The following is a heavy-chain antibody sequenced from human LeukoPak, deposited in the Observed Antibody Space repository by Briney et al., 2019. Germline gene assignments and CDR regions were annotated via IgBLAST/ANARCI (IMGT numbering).Heavy chain of an antibody. D-gene: IGHD6-19*01. V-gene: IGHV3-7*01. Sequence: PGGSLRLSCAASGFTFSSYWMSWVRQAPGKGLEWVANINQDGTEKYYVDSVKGRFTISRDNAKNSLYLQMNSLRAEDTAVYYCARDRSSGWDDYWGQGALVTVSS. CDR2: INQDGTEK. CDR3: ARDRSSGWDDY. CDR1: GFTFSSYW. J-gene: IGHJ4*02.